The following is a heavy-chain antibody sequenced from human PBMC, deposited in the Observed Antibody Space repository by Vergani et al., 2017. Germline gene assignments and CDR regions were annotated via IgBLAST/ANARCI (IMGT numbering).Heavy chain of an antibody. CDR3: VRDQVTMLRGSDALDI. CDR1: GFTFGYYA. D-gene: IGHD3-10*01. Sequence: EVQLVESGGDLVQPGRSLRLSCTASGFTFGYYAMDWFRQAPGQGLEWVGGIRSKASGQATIYAASVKGRFTIARDDSKSIAYLQMNNLQTEDTAMYYCVRDQVTMLRGSDALDIWGQGTMVTVSS. J-gene: IGHJ3*02. V-gene: IGHV3-49*03. CDR2: IRSKASGQAT.